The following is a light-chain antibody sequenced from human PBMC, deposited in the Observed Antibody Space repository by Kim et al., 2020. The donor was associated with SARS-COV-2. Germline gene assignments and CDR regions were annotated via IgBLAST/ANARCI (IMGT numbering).Light chain of an antibody. CDR1: SGHSRYD. CDR2: VNSDGSH. J-gene: IGLJ2*01. CDR3: QTWDTGVV. V-gene: IGLV4-69*01. Sequence: QPVLTQSPSASASLGASVKLTCTLSSGHSRYDIAWHQQQPEKGPRYLMRVNSDGSHTKGDGIPDRFSGSSSGAERYLTISSLQSEDEADYYCQTWDTGVVFGGGTQLTVL.